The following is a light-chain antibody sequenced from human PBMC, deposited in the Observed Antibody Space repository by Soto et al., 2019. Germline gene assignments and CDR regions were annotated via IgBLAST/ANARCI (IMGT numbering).Light chain of an antibody. CDR1: QSINKAY. CDR3: QQYGSSPTWT. J-gene: IGKJ1*01. V-gene: IGKV3-20*01. CDR2: GAS. Sequence: EIVLTQSPGTLALSPGNRSTLSCRASQSINKAYLVWYQQKPGQAPRLLIYGASTRASGIPDRFSGSGSGTDFTLTISRLETQDSAVYYCQQYGSSPTWTFGQGTKVDIK.